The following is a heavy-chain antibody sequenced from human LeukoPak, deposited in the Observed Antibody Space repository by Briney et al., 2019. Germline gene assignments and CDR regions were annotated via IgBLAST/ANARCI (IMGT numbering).Heavy chain of an antibody. CDR3: ARRAYDYGDYSGYYYYMDV. Sequence: GGSLRLSCAASGFTFSSYSMNWVRQAPGKGLEWVSYISSSSSTIYYADSVKGRFTISRDNAKNSLYLQMNSLRAEDTAVYYCARRAYDYGDYSGYYYYMDVWGKGTTVTVSS. CDR1: GFTFSSYS. D-gene: IGHD4-17*01. J-gene: IGHJ6*03. CDR2: ISSSSSTI. V-gene: IGHV3-48*01.